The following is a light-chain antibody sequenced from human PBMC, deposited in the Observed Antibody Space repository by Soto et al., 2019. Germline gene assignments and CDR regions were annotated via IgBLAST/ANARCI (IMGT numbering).Light chain of an antibody. CDR3: SSYTSSSTRV. V-gene: IGLV2-14*03. J-gene: IGLJ1*01. CDR2: EVS. CDR1: SSDVGAYDF. Sequence: QSVLTQPASVSGSPGQSITISCTGTSSDVGAYDFVSWYQQHSDKAPKLMIYEVSNRPSGVSNRFSGSKSVNTATLTISGLQAEDEADYYCSSYTSSSTRVFGTGTKVTVL.